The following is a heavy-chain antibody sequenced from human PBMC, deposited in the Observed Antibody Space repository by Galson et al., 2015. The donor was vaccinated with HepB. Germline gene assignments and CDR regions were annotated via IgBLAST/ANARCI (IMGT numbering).Heavy chain of an antibody. D-gene: IGHD1-1*01. CDR1: GFTFSAYA. CDR2: ISSDGSNK. J-gene: IGHJ4*02. V-gene: IGHV3-30-3*01. Sequence: SLRLSCAASGFTFSAYAMHWVRQAPGKGLEWVAVISSDGSNKWYADSVKGRFTISRDNSKNTLYLQMNGLRAEDTAIYYCAGDLGTTTGTTEVDYWGQGTLVTVSS. CDR3: AGDLGTTTGTTEVDY.